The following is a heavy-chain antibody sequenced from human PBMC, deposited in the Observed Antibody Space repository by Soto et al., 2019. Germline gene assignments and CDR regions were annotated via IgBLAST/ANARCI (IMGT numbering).Heavy chain of an antibody. V-gene: IGHV3-23*01. Sequence: GGSLRLSCAASGFTFSTYTMNWVRQGPGQGLEWVSAIISGGDTYYADSVKGRFTISRDNSKNTLYLQMNSLRAEETAVYYCARIGATVTTSYYYMDVWGKGPTVTVSS. J-gene: IGHJ6*03. D-gene: IGHD4-17*01. CDR1: GFTFSTYT. CDR3: ARIGATVTTSYYYMDV. CDR2: IISGGDT.